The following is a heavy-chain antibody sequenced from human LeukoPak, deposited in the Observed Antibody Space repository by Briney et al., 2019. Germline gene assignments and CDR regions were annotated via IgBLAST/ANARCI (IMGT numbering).Heavy chain of an antibody. J-gene: IGHJ4*02. V-gene: IGHV1-2*06. CDR2: INPNSGGT. D-gene: IGHD4-23*01. CDR3: ARDFDYGGTQNDY. Sequence: ASVKVSCKASGYTFTGYYMHWVRQAPGQGLEWMGRINPNSGGTNYAQKFQGRVTMTRDTSISTAYMELSRLRSDDTAVYYCARDFDYGGTQNDYWGQGTLVTVSS. CDR1: GYTFTGYY.